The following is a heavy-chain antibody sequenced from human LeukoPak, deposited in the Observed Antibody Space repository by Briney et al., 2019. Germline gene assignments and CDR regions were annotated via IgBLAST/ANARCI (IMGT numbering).Heavy chain of an antibody. CDR3: ARGLWFGELLFAYMDV. V-gene: IGHV3-21*01. J-gene: IGHJ6*03. Sequence: GGSLRLSCAASGFTFTSYNMNWVRQAPGKGLEWVSSVSTSSTYIYYADSVKGRFTISRDNAKNSLYLQMNSLRAEDTAVYYCARGLWFGELLFAYMDVWGKGTTVTISS. D-gene: IGHD3-10*01. CDR2: VSTSSTYI. CDR1: GFTFTSYN.